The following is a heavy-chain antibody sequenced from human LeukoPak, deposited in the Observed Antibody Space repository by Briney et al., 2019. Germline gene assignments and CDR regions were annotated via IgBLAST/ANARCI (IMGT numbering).Heavy chain of an antibody. CDR1: GGSISSYY. Sequence: SETLSLTCTVSGGSISSYYWSWIRQPPGKGLEWIGYIYYSGSTNYNPSLKSRVTISVDTSKNQFSLKLSSVTAADTAVYYCARTGYSSGWYFDYWGQGTLVTVSS. CDR2: IYYSGST. J-gene: IGHJ4*02. CDR3: ARTGYSSGWYFDY. V-gene: IGHV4-59*01. D-gene: IGHD6-19*01.